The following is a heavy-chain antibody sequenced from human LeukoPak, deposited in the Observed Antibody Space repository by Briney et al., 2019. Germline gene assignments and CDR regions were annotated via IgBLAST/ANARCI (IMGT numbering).Heavy chain of an antibody. D-gene: IGHD3-10*01. Sequence: PGGSLRLSCSASGFTFTSYWMNWVRQAPGKGLEWVANIKQDESEKNYVDSVKGRFTISRDNAKNSLHLQMNSLRAEDTAMYYCVKPYYYSSGSFNWGQGTLVTVSS. CDR3: VKPYYYSSGSFN. J-gene: IGHJ4*02. CDR2: IKQDESEK. V-gene: IGHV3-7*01. CDR1: GFTFTSYW.